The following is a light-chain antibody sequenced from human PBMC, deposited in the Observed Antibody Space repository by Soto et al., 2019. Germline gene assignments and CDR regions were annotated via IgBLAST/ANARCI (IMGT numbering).Light chain of an antibody. J-gene: IGKJ3*01. CDR3: HQYGTAPLT. V-gene: IGKV3-20*01. Sequence: EIVLTQSPGTLSLSPGQRAALSCRASQSVRNTYLAWYQQKAGQAPRLLIYAASSRATGIPDRFSGSGSGTDFTLTISRLEPEDFSVYYCHQYGTAPLTFGPGTKVDIK. CDR1: QSVRNTY. CDR2: AAS.